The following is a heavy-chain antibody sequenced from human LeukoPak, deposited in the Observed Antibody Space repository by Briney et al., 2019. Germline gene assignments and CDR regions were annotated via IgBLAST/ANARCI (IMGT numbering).Heavy chain of an antibody. CDR1: GYTFTSYY. Sequence: ASVKVSCKASGYTFTSYYMHWVRQAPGQGLEWMGIINPSGGSTSYAQKFQGRVTMTRDTSTSTAYMELRRLRSDDTAVYYCARDIYYDSSGYLLNYYYMDVWGKGTTVTISS. D-gene: IGHD3-22*01. CDR2: INPSGGST. V-gene: IGHV1-46*01. J-gene: IGHJ6*03. CDR3: ARDIYYDSSGYLLNYYYMDV.